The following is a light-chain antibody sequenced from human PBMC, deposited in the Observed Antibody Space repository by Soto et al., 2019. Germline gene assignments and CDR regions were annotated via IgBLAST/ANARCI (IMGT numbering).Light chain of an antibody. V-gene: IGKV3-20*01. Sequence: ETVLTQSPGTLSLSPGERATVSCRASQSVGGSSLAWYQQRPGQAPRLLIYDTSKRATGIPVRFSGSGSGTDFTLTISRLEPEDFAVYYCQQYQNSPRTFGQGTKVEIK. CDR3: QQYQNSPRT. CDR1: QSVGGSS. CDR2: DTS. J-gene: IGKJ1*01.